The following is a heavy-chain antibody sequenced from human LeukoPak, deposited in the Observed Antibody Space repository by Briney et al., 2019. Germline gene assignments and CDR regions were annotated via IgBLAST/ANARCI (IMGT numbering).Heavy chain of an antibody. D-gene: IGHD3-22*01. CDR3: ASSDSSGYYLPGEYFQH. CDR1: GYSFTSYW. CDR2: IYPGDSDT. Sequence: GEPLKISCKGSGYSFTSYWIGWVRQMPGKGLEWMGIIYPGDSDTRYSPSFQGQVTISADKSISTAYLQWSSLKASDTAMYYCASSDSSGYYLPGEYFQHWGQGTLVTVSS. J-gene: IGHJ1*01. V-gene: IGHV5-51*01.